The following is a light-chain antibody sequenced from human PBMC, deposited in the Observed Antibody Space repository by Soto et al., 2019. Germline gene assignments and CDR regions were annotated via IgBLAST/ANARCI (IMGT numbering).Light chain of an antibody. CDR1: QSVSSY. V-gene: IGKV3-11*01. J-gene: IGKJ3*01. Sequence: EIVFTQSPSTLSLSTGERATLSCRASQSVSSYLAWYQQKPGQAPRLLIYDASNRATGIPARFSGSGSGTDFTLTISSLEPEDFAVYYCQQRSNWPPFTFGPGTKVAVK. CDR3: QQRSNWPPFT. CDR2: DAS.